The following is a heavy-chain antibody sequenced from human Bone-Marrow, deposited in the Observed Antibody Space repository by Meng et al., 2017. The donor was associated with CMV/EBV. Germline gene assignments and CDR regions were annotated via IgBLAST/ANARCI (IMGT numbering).Heavy chain of an antibody. CDR3: ASEGDYDFWSDTWDV. CDR2: INPSGGST. CDR1: GYTFTSYY. V-gene: IGHV1-46*01. D-gene: IGHD3-3*01. Sequence: ASVKVSCKASGYTFTSYYMHWVRQAPGQGLEWMGIINPSGGSTSYAQKFQGRVTITADKSTSTAYMELSSLRSEDTAVYYCASEGDYDFWSDTWDVWGQGTTVTVSS. J-gene: IGHJ6*02.